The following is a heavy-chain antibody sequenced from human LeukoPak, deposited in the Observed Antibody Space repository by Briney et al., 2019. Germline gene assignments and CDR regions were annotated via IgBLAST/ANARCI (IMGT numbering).Heavy chain of an antibody. Sequence: GGSLRLSCAASGFTFSSYGMHWVRQAPGKGLEWVAFIRYDGSNKYYADSVKGRFTISRDNAKNSLYLQMNSLRAEDTAVYYCARDLDYGDYGGFDYRGQGTLVTVSS. D-gene: IGHD4-17*01. V-gene: IGHV3-30*02. CDR2: IRYDGSNK. CDR1: GFTFSSYG. J-gene: IGHJ4*02. CDR3: ARDLDYGDYGGFDY.